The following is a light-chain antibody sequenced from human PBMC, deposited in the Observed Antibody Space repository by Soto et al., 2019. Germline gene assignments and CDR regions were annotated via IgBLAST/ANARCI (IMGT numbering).Light chain of an antibody. CDR3: RSYTSSISYA. CDR1: SSDVGGSHY. CDR2: DVS. J-gene: IGLJ1*01. V-gene: IGLV2-14*01. Sequence: QAVVTQPASVSGSPGQSITISCTGTSSDVGGSHYVSWYQQHPGKAPKLMIYDVSNRPSGVSNRFSGSKSGNTASLTISGLQAEDEADYYCRSYTSSISYAFGTGTKVTVL.